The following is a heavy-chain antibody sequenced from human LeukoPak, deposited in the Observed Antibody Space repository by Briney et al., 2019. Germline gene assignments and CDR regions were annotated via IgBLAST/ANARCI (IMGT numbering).Heavy chain of an antibody. J-gene: IGHJ4*02. CDR3: ARIGYSSSSLDY. D-gene: IGHD6-6*01. V-gene: IGHV3-7*01. CDR2: INQDGSVN. CDR1: RFTFTNYW. Sequence: GRALRLSCAPSRFTFTNYWMSWVRQAPGKGLEWVANINQDGSVNYYMDSIKGRFTISRDNAKNSLFLQMNTLRADDTAVYYCARIGYSSSSLDYWGQGTLVTVSS.